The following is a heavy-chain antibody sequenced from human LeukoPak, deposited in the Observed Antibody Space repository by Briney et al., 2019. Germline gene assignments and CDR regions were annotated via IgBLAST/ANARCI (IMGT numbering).Heavy chain of an antibody. D-gene: IGHD5-12*01. J-gene: IGHJ4*02. CDR1: GFTFSNYG. V-gene: IGHV3-33*01. Sequence: GGSLRLSCAASGFTFSNYGMHWVRQAPGKGLEWVALIWYDGSNKYYADSVRGRFTISRDNSKNTLYLQMNSLRAEDTAVYYCAREMGLNIVATFGYWGQGTLVTVSS. CDR2: IWYDGSNK. CDR3: AREMGLNIVATFGY.